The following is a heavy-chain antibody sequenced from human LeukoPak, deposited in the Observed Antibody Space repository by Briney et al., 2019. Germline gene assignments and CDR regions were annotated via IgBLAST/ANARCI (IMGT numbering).Heavy chain of an antibody. CDR2: ISSSSSYT. Sequence: GGSLRLSCAASGFTFSDYYMSWIRQAPGKGLEWVSYISSSSSYTNYADPVKGRFTISRDNAKNSLYLQMNSLRAEDTAVYYCARARPTEGPYGMDVWGKGTTVTVSS. CDR3: ARARPTEGPYGMDV. CDR1: GFTFSDYY. V-gene: IGHV3-11*06. J-gene: IGHJ6*04. D-gene: IGHD1-14*01.